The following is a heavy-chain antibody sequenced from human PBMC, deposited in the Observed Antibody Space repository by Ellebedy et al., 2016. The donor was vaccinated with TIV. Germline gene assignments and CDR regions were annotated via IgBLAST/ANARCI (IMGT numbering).Heavy chain of an antibody. CDR1: GYTFTGYG. J-gene: IGHJ6*01. V-gene: IGHV1-18*01. CDR3: ARGDRFEYYNFRSGYSENGMDV. Sequence: ASVKVSCKASGYTFTGYGIGWVRQAPGQGLEWMGWISAYTGNTKYAQKFQGRVTMTTDTSTSTAYMELSSLTSADTAVYYCARGDRFEYYNFRSGYSENGMDVWGQGTTVTVSS. D-gene: IGHD3-3*01. CDR2: ISAYTGNT.